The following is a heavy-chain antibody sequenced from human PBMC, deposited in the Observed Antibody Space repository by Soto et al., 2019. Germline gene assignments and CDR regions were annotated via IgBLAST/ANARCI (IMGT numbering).Heavy chain of an antibody. V-gene: IGHV4-31*03. CDR1: GGSISSGGYY. Sequence: PSLTCTVSGGSISSGGYYWSWIRQHPGKGLEWIGYIYYSGSTYYNPSLKSRVTISVDTSKNQFSLKLSSVTAADTAVYYCARAIVVVKDDMEYYYYYGMDVWGQGTTVTVSS. D-gene: IGHD2-2*01. CDR3: ARAIVVVKDDMEYYYYYGMDV. J-gene: IGHJ6*02. CDR2: IYYSGST.